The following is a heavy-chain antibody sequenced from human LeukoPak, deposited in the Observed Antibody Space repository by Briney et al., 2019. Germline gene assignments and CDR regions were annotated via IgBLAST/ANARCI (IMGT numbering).Heavy chain of an antibody. CDR1: GGSISSGDYY. D-gene: IGHD3-22*01. CDR2: IYYSGST. CDR3: ARVREDSSGYYDWYFDL. V-gene: IGHV4-30-4*01. J-gene: IGHJ2*01. Sequence: SQTLSLTCTVSGGSISSGDYYCSWIRQPPGRGLEWIGYIYYSGSTYYNPSLKSRVTISVDTSKNQFSLKLSSVTAADTAVYYCARVREDSSGYYDWYFDLWGRGTLVTVSS.